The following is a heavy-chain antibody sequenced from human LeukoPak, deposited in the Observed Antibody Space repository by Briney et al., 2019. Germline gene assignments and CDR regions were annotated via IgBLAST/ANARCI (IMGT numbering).Heavy chain of an antibody. CDR2: ITSGASVI. CDR1: GFTFKSYH. J-gene: IGHJ4*02. Sequence: PGGSLRLSCVASGFTFKSYHMNWVRQAPGKGLEWLSGITSGASVIYYADSVKGRFTISRDDAKNSVFLQMSGLTVDDTAVYYCARKRLADLGDDTSFGGTPFDSWGQGTLVIVSS. CDR3: ARKRLADLGDDTSFGGTPFDS. V-gene: IGHV3-48*03. D-gene: IGHD3-16*01.